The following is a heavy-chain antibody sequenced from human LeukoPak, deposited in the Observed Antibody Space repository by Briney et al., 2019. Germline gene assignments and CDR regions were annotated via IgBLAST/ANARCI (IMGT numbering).Heavy chain of an antibody. CDR2: IYYSGST. CDR3: ARDSHSSGWYANRAFDI. V-gene: IGHV4-39*07. Sequence: SETLSLTCTVSGGSISSSSYYWGWIRQPPGKGLEWIGSIYYSGSTYYNPSLKSRVTISVDTSKNQFSLKLSSVTAADTAVYYCARDSHSSGWYANRAFDIWGQGTMVTVSS. D-gene: IGHD6-19*01. CDR1: GGSISSSSYY. J-gene: IGHJ3*02.